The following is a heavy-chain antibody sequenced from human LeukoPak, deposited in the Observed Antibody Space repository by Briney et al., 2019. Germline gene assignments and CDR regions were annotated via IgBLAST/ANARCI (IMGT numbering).Heavy chain of an antibody. J-gene: IGHJ4*02. CDR1: GFTLSSYA. Sequence: GGSLRLSCAASGFTLSSYAMSCVRHGPGEGRESVSSICDTGNTYHADSVKGRFTISRDSSKNTLFLQMNRLRPEDAAVYYCAKAPVTTCRGAFCYPFDYWGLGTLVTVSS. CDR3: AKAPVTTCRGAFCYPFDY. V-gene: IGHV3-23*01. D-gene: IGHD2-15*01. CDR2: ICDTGNT.